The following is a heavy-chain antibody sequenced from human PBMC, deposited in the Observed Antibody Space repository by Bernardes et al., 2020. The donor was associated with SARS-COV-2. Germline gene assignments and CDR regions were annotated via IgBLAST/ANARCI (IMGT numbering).Heavy chain of an antibody. V-gene: IGHV3-74*01. CDR2: INSDGSST. CDR3: ARPHYDFWSGYSGAFDI. CDR1: GFTFSSYW. Sequence: GGSLRLSCAASGFTFSSYWMHWVRQAPGKGVVWVSRINSDGSSTSYADSVKGRFTISRDNAKNTLYLQMNSLRAEDTAVYYCARPHYDFWSGYSGAFDIWGQGTMVTVSS. D-gene: IGHD3-3*01. J-gene: IGHJ3*02.